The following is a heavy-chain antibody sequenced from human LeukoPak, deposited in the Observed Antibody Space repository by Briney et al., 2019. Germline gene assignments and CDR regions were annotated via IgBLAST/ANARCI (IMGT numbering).Heavy chain of an antibody. CDR3: ARVRGYSYDSSDFDY. D-gene: IGHD5-18*01. V-gene: IGHV4-34*01. CDR2: INHRGDT. J-gene: IGHJ4*02. CDR1: GGSFSAYY. Sequence: PSETLSLTCAVYGGSFSAYYWSWVRQSPGKGLEWIAEINHRGDTNYNPSVKSRVTISVDTSKNQFSLKLSSVTAADTAVYYCARVRGYSYDSSDFDYWGQGTLVTVSS.